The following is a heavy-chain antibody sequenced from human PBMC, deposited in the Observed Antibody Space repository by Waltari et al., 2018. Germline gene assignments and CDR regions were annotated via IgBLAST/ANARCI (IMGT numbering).Heavy chain of an antibody. CDR3: ARDNPVVATIGFDAFDI. V-gene: IGHV4-34*01. CDR2: INHSGST. J-gene: IGHJ3*02. D-gene: IGHD5-12*01. Sequence: QVQLQQWGAGLLKPSETLSLTCAVYGGSFSGYYWSWIRQPPGKGLEWIGEINHSGSTNYNPSLKSRVTISVDTSKNQFSLKLSSVTAADTAVYYCARDNPVVATIGFDAFDIWGQGTMVTVSS. CDR1: GGSFSGYY.